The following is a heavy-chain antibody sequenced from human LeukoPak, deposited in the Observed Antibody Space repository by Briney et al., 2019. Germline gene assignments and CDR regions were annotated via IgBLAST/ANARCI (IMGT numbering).Heavy chain of an antibody. CDR2: IYHSGGT. CDR1: GGSISRNY. V-gene: IGHV4-59*08. Sequence: SETLSLTCTVSGGSISRNYWSWIRRPPGKGLEWIGYIYHSGGTNYKPSLRSRVTISIDTSKNQFSLKLSSVTAADAAVYYCATTYYGGNSYWYFDLWGRGTLVTVSS. CDR3: ATTYYGGNSYWYFDL. J-gene: IGHJ2*01. D-gene: IGHD4-23*01.